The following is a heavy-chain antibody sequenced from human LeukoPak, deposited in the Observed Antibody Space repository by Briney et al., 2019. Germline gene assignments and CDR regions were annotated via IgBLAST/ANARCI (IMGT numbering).Heavy chain of an antibody. CDR1: GFTFSSYA. CDR2: IYYSGST. CDR3: ATVRLGWEQSPFRY. D-gene: IGHD1-26*01. V-gene: IGHV4-39*07. Sequence: GSLRLSCAASGFTFSSYAMNWVRLAPGKGLEWIGSIYYSGSTYYNPSLKSRVTISVDTSKNQFSLKLSSVTAADTAVYYCATVRLGWEQSPFRYWGQGTLVTVSS. J-gene: IGHJ4*02.